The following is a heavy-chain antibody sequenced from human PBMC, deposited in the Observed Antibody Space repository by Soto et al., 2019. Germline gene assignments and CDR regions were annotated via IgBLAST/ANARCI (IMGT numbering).Heavy chain of an antibody. D-gene: IGHD3-10*01. V-gene: IGHV4-31*03. CDR3: ARARMVRGVIYYYGMDV. J-gene: IGHJ6*02. CDR1: GGSISSGGNY. Sequence: QVQLQESGPGLVKSSQTLSLTCTVSGGSISSGGNYWSWIRQHPGKGLEWIGYIYHSGSTYYNPSLKSRVTKSVDTSKNQFSLKLNAVTAADTAVYYCARARMVRGVIYYYGMDVWGQGTTVTVSS. CDR2: IYHSGST.